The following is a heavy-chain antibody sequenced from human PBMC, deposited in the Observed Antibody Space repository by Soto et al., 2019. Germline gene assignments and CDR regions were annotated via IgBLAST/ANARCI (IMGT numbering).Heavy chain of an antibody. Sequence: LRLSCAASGFTFSSYAMSWVRQAPGKGLEWVSAISGSGGSTYYADSVKGRFTISRDNSKNTLYLQMNSLRAEDTAVYYCAKDVVGRRIAAAGSNWFDPWGQGTLVTVSS. CDR1: GFTFSSYA. D-gene: IGHD6-13*01. CDR3: AKDVVGRRIAAAGSNWFDP. V-gene: IGHV3-23*01. CDR2: ISGSGGST. J-gene: IGHJ5*02.